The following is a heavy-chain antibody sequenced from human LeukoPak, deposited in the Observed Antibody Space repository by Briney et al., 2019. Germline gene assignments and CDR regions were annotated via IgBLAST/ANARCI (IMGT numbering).Heavy chain of an antibody. CDR3: AKVSVAGTFDY. CDR2: ISGSGGST. J-gene: IGHJ4*02. Sequence: GGSLRPSCAASGFTFSSYGMSWVRQAPGKGLEWVSAISGSGGSTYYADSVKGRFTISRDNSKNTLYLQMNSLRAEDTAVYYCAKVSVAGTFDYWGQGTLVTVSS. D-gene: IGHD6-19*01. CDR1: GFTFSSYG. V-gene: IGHV3-23*01.